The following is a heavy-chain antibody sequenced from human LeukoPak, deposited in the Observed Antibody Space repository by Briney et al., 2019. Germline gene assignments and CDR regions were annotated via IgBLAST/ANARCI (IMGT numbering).Heavy chain of an antibody. D-gene: IGHD3-9*01. CDR1: GFTFNTYW. Sequence: GGSLRLSCAASGFTFNTYWMTWVRQAPGKGLEWVANIIQDGSENYCVDSVKGRFTISRDNAKSSLYLQMNSLRAEDTAVYYCAGRSLRYFDWLLPTSGFDYWGQGTLVTVSS. J-gene: IGHJ4*02. CDR2: IIQDGSEN. V-gene: IGHV3-7*01. CDR3: AGRSLRYFDWLLPTSGFDY.